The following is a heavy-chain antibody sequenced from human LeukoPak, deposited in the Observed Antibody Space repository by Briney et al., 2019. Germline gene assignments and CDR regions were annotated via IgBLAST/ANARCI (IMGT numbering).Heavy chain of an antibody. CDR2: INSDGSST. Sequence: GGSLRLSCAASGFTFSSYWMHWVRQAPGKGLVWASRINSDGSSTSYADSVKGRFTISRDNAKNTLDLQMNSLRAEDTAVYYCSRANSGGNSHYYYSMDVWGKGTTVTVSS. J-gene: IGHJ6*04. D-gene: IGHD4-23*01. CDR3: SRANSGGNSHYYYSMDV. CDR1: GFTFSSYW. V-gene: IGHV3-74*01.